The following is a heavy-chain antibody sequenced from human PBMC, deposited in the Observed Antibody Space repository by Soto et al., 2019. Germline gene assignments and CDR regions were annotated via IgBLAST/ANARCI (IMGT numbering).Heavy chain of an antibody. CDR2: INAGNGNT. CDR3: ARPSRHSGKGNYDFWSGYRASGPFDP. J-gene: IGHJ5*02. D-gene: IGHD3-3*01. Sequence: QVQLVQSGAEVKKPGASVKVSCKASGYTFTSYAMHWVRQAPGQRLEWMGWINAGNGNTKYSQKFQGRVTITRDTSASTAYMELSSLRSEDTAVYYCARPSRHSGKGNYDFWSGYRASGPFDPWGQGTLVTVSS. V-gene: IGHV1-3*01. CDR1: GYTFTSYA.